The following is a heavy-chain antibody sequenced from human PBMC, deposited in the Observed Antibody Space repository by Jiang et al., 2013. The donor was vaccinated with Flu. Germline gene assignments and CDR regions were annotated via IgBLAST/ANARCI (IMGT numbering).Heavy chain of an antibody. Sequence: GPGLVKPSETLSLTCTVSGGSISSSNYYWGWIRQPPGKGLEWVGNIYYSGSTYYNPSLESRVTISVDTSKNQFSLKLSSVTAADTAVYYCARLPPSNFFDYWGQGTLVTVSS. CDR1: GGSISSSNYY. D-gene: IGHD2/OR15-2a*01. J-gene: IGHJ4*02. CDR2: IYYSGST. CDR3: ARLPPSNFFDY. V-gene: IGHV4-39*01.